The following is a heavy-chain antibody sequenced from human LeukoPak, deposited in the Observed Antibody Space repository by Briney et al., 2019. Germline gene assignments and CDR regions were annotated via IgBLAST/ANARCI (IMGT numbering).Heavy chain of an antibody. J-gene: IGHJ4*02. CDR1: GDSVSSNDAV. D-gene: IGHD3-10*01. CDR3: AGENTLVRGTRNPFDY. CDR2: TYYRSKWYY. V-gene: IGHV6-1*01. Sequence: SQTLSLTCAISGDSVSSNDAVWNWIRQSPSRGLEWLGRTYYRSKWYYDYAVSVTSRITINPDTSKNQFSLQLNSVTPEDTAVYYCAGENTLVRGTRNPFDYWGQGTLVTVSS.